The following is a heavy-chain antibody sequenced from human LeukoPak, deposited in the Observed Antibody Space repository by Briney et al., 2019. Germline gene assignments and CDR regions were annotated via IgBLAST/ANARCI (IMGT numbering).Heavy chain of an antibody. CDR3: ARDLREGSDYYDN. CDR1: GYTFTGYY. D-gene: IGHD3-22*01. CDR2: INPNSVGT. Sequence: ASVYVSCKASGYTFTGYYVHSGRQPPGPGGEGRRWINPNSVGTNYAQKFKGRVTMTRDTSISTSYMELSRLRSDDTAVYYCARDLREGSDYYDNWGQGTLVTVSS. J-gene: IGHJ4*02. V-gene: IGHV1-2*02.